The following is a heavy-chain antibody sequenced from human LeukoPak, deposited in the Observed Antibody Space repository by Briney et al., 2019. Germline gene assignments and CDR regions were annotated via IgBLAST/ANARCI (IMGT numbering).Heavy chain of an antibody. V-gene: IGHV5-51*01. Sequence: GESLKISCQVSGYIFTHYWIGCVRQMPGKGLESMGIIYSADSDTTYSPSFQGQVTISADKSISTVYLQWSSLKASDTAMYYCARQSRDGSKTRGYYFDYWGQGTLVTVSS. D-gene: IGHD3-10*01. CDR3: ARQSRDGSKTRGYYFDY. CDR2: IYSADSDT. J-gene: IGHJ4*02. CDR1: GYIFTHYW.